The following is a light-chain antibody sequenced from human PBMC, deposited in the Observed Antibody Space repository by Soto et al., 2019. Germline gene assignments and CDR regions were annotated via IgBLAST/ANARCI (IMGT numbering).Light chain of an antibody. Sequence: QSALTQPASVSGSPGQSITISCTGTSSDVGGYNYVSWYQQHPGKAPKLMISDVSNRPSGVSNRFSGSKSGNTASLTISGLQAEDEGDYFCTSYTSSNSFDVFGTGTKVTVL. CDR2: DVS. CDR3: TSYTSSNSFDV. CDR1: SSDVGGYNY. V-gene: IGLV2-14*01. J-gene: IGLJ1*01.